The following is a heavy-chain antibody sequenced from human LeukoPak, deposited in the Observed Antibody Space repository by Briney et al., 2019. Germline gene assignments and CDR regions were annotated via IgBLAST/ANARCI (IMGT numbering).Heavy chain of an antibody. D-gene: IGHD3-22*01. CDR3: AGQHDGNGYYFY. CDR2: IYHSGSI. J-gene: IGHJ4*02. V-gene: IGHV4-38-2*01. CDR1: GNSISSGYY. Sequence: SETLSLTCAVTGNSISSGYYWGWIRQPPGKGLEWIGSIYHSGSIYYNPSLKSRVTISVDTSKNRFSLKLSSVTAADTAVHYCAGQHDGNGYYFYWGQGTLVTVSS.